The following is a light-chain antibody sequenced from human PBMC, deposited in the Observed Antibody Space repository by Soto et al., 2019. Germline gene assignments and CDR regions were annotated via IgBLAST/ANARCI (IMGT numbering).Light chain of an antibody. CDR1: QSVASN. CDR2: GAS. J-gene: IGKJ2*01. Sequence: EIVMTQSPASLSVSPGDGATLSCRASQSVASNVAWYQQKPGQGPRLLIHGASTRAAGVPARFSGSGSATDFTLTISSLQSEDFAVYYCQQYHNWPPQYTFGQGMKLQIK. CDR3: QQYHNWPPQYT. V-gene: IGKV3-15*01.